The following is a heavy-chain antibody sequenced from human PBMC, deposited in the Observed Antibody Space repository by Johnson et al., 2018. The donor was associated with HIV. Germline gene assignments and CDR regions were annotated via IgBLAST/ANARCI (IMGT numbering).Heavy chain of an antibody. CDR2: ISYDGSDK. V-gene: IGHV3-30*18. D-gene: IGHD3-22*01. CDR3: AKGDYYDSRGAFDI. CDR1: GFTFSSYG. J-gene: IGHJ3*02. Sequence: QVQLVESGGGVVQPGRSLRLSCAASGFTFSSYGMHWVRQAPGKGLEWVAVISYDGSDKSYTDSVKGRFTFSRDNSKNTLYLQMKSLTEDDTAIYYCAKGDYYDSRGAFDIWGPGTMVTVSS.